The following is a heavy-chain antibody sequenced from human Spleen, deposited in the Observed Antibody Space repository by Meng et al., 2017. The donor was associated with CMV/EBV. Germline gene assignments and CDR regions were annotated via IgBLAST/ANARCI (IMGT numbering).Heavy chain of an antibody. V-gene: IGHV3-33*06. CDR1: GFTFSSYG. CDR2: IWYDGSKK. Sequence: SLKISCAASGFTFSSYGMHWVRQAPGKGLEWVSVIWYDGSKKYYVDSVKGRFTISRDNSKNTLYLQMNSLRAEDTAVYYCAKPADYYDSIGPQAFDIWGQGTMVTVSS. CDR3: AKPADYYDSIGPQAFDI. D-gene: IGHD3-22*01. J-gene: IGHJ3*02.